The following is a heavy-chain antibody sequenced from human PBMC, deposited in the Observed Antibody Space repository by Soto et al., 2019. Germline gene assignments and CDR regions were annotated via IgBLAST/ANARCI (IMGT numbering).Heavy chain of an antibody. D-gene: IGHD3-10*01. V-gene: IGHV1-8*01. CDR1: GYTFSNYD. CDR3: AKVSRKGSAIDFDY. J-gene: IGHJ4*02. CDR2: VNPNNGDT. Sequence: QVQLVQSGAELKKPGASVKVSCKASGYTFSNYDMNWVRQATGQGPEWIGWVNPNNGDTGYAQKFQGRVTLTTDISTTTAYMELTSLRSEDTAMSYYAKVSRKGSAIDFDYWGQGNLVTVYS.